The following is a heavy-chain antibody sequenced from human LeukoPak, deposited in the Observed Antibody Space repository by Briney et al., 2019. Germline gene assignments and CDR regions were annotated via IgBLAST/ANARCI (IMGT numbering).Heavy chain of an antibody. CDR3: ARAPQNRPPFDY. CDR1: GFTFSSYA. D-gene: IGHD6-6*01. Sequence: HSGGSLRLSCAASGFTFSSYAMHWVRQAPGKGLEWVAVIWYDGSNKYYADSVKGRFTISRDNSKNTLYLQMNSLRAEDTAVYYCARAPQNRPPFDYWGQGTLVTVSS. CDR2: IWYDGSNK. J-gene: IGHJ4*02. V-gene: IGHV3-33*08.